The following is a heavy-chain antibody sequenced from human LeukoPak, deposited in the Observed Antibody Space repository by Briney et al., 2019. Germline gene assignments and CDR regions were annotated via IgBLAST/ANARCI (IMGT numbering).Heavy chain of an antibody. V-gene: IGHV4-30-4*08. CDR2: IYYSGST. Sequence: SETLSLTCTVSGGSISSGDYYWSWIRQPPGKGLEWIGYIYYSGSTYYNPSLKSRVTISVDTSKNQFSLKLSSVTAADTAMYHCASQPYDFWSGRFDCWGQGTLVTVSS. D-gene: IGHD3-3*01. CDR1: GGSISSGDYY. J-gene: IGHJ4*02. CDR3: ASQPYDFWSGRFDC.